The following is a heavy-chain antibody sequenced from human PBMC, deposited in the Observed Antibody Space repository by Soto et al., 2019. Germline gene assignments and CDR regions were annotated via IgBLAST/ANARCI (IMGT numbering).Heavy chain of an antibody. CDR3: ATGGYCSDTTCYNFFDY. J-gene: IGHJ4*02. CDR1: GYSFTTYW. Sequence: GESLKISCHGSGYSFTTYWIGWVRQMPGKGLEWMGIIYPGDSDTRYSPSFQGQVTISADKSISTAYLQWSSLKASDTAIYYCATGGYCSDTTCYNFFDYWGQGTLVTVSS. D-gene: IGHD2-2*02. V-gene: IGHV5-51*01. CDR2: IYPGDSDT.